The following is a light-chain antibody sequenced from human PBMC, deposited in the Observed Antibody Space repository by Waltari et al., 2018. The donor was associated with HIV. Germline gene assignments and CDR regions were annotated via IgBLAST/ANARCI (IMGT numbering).Light chain of an antibody. V-gene: IGLV1-40*01. J-gene: IGLJ1*01. Sequence: QSVLTQPPSVSGAPGQRVTISCTGSSSHIGAGYDVHWFPQHPGTAPKLLIYCNTNPASALSGRFSGAKSVTSAALAITGLQAEDECDYYCQSYDSGLSAYVFGTGTKVTVL. CDR1: SSHIGAGYD. CDR3: QSYDSGLSAYV. CDR2: CNT.